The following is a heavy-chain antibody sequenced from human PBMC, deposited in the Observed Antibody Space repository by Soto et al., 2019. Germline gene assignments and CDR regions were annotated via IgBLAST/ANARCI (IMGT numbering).Heavy chain of an antibody. CDR1: GYTFTSYG. CDR3: ASDRDAYGGNSYYYYGMDV. V-gene: IGHV1-18*01. J-gene: IGHJ6*02. CDR2: ISAYNGNT. Sequence: ASVKVSCKASGYTFTSYGISWVRQAPGQGLEWMGWISAYNGNTNYAQKLQGRVTMTTDTSTSTAYMELSSLRSEDTAVYYCASDRDAYGGNSYYYYGMDVWGQGTTVTAP. D-gene: IGHD4-17*01.